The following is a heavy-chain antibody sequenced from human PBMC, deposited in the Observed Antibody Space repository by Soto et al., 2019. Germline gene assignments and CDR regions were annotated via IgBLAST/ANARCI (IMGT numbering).Heavy chain of an antibody. V-gene: IGHV1-2*04. CDR1: GYTFTGYY. J-gene: IGHJ4*02. Sequence: QVQLVQSGAEVKKPGASVKVSCRASGYTFTGYYMHWVRQAPGQGLEWMGWINPNSGGTNYAQNFQGWVTMIRDTSISTAYMELSRLRSDDTAVYYCARTHCSSTSCYVGSWDYWGQGTLVTVSS. D-gene: IGHD2-2*01. CDR3: ARTHCSSTSCYVGSWDY. CDR2: INPNSGGT.